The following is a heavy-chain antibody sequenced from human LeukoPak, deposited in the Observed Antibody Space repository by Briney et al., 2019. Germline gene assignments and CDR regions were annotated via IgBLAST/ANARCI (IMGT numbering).Heavy chain of an antibody. V-gene: IGHV3-64D*06. D-gene: IGHD4-23*01. Sequence: PGGSLRLSCSVSGFTISSYAMHWVRQAPGKGLEYASSISSDGGSTFYADSVKGRFTISRDNSKNTLSLQMSSLRTEDTAVYYCVKDRWVDYWGQGTLVTVSS. J-gene: IGHJ4*02. CDR2: ISSDGGST. CDR3: VKDRWVDY. CDR1: GFTISSYA.